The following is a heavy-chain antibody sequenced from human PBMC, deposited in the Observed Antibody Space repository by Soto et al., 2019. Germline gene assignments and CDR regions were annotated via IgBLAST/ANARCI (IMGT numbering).Heavy chain of an antibody. J-gene: IGHJ4*02. Sequence: QVQLVQSGAEVKKPGASVKVSCKASGYTFTSYDINWVRQATGQGLEWMGWMNPNSGNTGYAQKFQGRVTMTRNTSXXTAYRELSSLRSEDTAVYYCARGSERWLQLHLIDYWGQGTLVTVSS. CDR3: ARGSERWLQLHLIDY. CDR2: MNPNSGNT. CDR1: GYTFTSYD. V-gene: IGHV1-8*01. D-gene: IGHD5-12*01.